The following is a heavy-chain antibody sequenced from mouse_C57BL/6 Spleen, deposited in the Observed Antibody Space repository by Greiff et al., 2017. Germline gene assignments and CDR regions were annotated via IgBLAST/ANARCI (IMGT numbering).Heavy chain of an antibody. CDR1: GFTFTDYY. CDR3: ARKRYYAMDY. Sequence: EVMLVESGGGLVQPGGSLSLSCAASGFTFTDYYMSWVRQPPGKALEWLGFIRNKANGYTTEYSASVKGRFTISRDNSQSILYLQMNALRAEDSATEYCARKRYYAMDYWGQGTSVTVSS. CDR2: IRNKANGYTT. J-gene: IGHJ4*01. V-gene: IGHV7-3*01.